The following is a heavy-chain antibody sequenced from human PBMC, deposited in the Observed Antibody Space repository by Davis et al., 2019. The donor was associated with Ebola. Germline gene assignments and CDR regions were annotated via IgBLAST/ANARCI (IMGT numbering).Heavy chain of an antibody. CDR3: ARGGYYDSSGYTHAAFDL. Sequence: GGSLRLSCAASGFTFSPYDMNWVCQAPGKGLAWVSSISSGSYYIYYADSLKGRFTISRDNAKNSLYLQMNSLSGENTAGYHCARGGYYDSSGYTHAAFDLWGQGTMVTVSS. D-gene: IGHD3-22*01. CDR2: ISSGSYYI. CDR1: GFTFSPYD. V-gene: IGHV3-21*01. J-gene: IGHJ3*01.